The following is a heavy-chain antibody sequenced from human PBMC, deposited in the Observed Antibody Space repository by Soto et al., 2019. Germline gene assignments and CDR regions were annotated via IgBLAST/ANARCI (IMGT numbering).Heavy chain of an antibody. CDR3: ARGSFSSSSSWFDP. D-gene: IGHD6-6*01. V-gene: IGHV4-31*03. CDR1: GGSISSGGYY. J-gene: IGHJ5*02. Sequence: SETPSLTCTVSGGSISSGGYYWSWIRQHPGKGLEWIGYIYYSGRTYYNPSLHSRVSIAVDTTENQFSLKLTSVTAADTSVYYCARGSFSSSSSWFDPWGRGXLVTVYS. CDR2: IYYSGRT.